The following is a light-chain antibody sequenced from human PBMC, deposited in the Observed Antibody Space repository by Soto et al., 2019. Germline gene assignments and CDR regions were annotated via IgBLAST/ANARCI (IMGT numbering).Light chain of an antibody. Sequence: QSALTQPASVSGSPGQSITISCTGTSSDVGGYKYVSWYQQHPGKAPKVMIYEVSKRPSGVPDRFSGSKSGNTASLTVSGLQAEDEADYYCSSYAGSNNFVVFGGGTKLTVL. CDR3: SSYAGSNNFVV. V-gene: IGLV2-8*01. CDR2: EVS. J-gene: IGLJ2*01. CDR1: SSDVGGYKY.